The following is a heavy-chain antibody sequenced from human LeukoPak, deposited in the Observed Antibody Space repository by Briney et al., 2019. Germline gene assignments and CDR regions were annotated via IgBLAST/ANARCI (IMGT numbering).Heavy chain of an antibody. CDR3: ASSGSYFDY. CDR1: GFTFSSYE. D-gene: IGHD1-26*01. V-gene: IGHV3-48*03. CDR2: ITSSGSAI. Sequence: PGGSLRLSCAAPGFTFSSYEMNWVRQAPGKGLEWVSYITSSGSAIYYADSVKGRFTISRDNAKNSLYLQMNSLRAEDTAVYYCASSGSYFDYWGQGTLVTVSS. J-gene: IGHJ4*02.